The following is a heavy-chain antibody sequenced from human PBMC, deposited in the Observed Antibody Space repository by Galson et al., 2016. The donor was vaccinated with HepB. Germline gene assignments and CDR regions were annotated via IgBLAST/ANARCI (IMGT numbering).Heavy chain of an antibody. CDR2: FDPEDGET. V-gene: IGHV1-24*01. CDR3: AISTRGLPRYYYFMDV. J-gene: IGHJ6*02. Sequence: SVTVSCKVSGYTLTELSMHWVRQAPGKGLEWMGGFDPEDGETIYAQKFQGRVTMTEDTSTDTAYMELSSLRSEDTAVYYCAISTRGLPRYYYFMDVWGQGTTVTVSS. D-gene: IGHD4-17*01. CDR1: GYTLTELS.